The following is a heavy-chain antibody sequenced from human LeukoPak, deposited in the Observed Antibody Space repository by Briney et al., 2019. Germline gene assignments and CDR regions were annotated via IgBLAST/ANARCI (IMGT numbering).Heavy chain of an antibody. D-gene: IGHD2-2*01. J-gene: IGHJ5*02. Sequence: GRSLRLSCAASGFTFSSYAMHWVRQAPGKGLEWVAVISYDGSNKYYADSVKGRFTISRDNSKNTLYLQMNSLRAEDTAVYYCARDPNIVVVPAARWFDPWGQGTLVTVSS. V-gene: IGHV3-30-3*01. CDR3: ARDPNIVVVPAARWFDP. CDR1: GFTFSSYA. CDR2: ISYDGSNK.